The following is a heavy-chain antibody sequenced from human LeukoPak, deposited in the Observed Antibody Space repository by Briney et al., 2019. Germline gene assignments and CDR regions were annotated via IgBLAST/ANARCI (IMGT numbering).Heavy chain of an antibody. V-gene: IGHV3-74*01. CDR1: GFTFSSYW. J-gene: IGHJ6*02. CDR3: ARDRYYGIDV. CDR2: IKSDGIST. Sequence: GGSLRLSCAASGFTFSSYWMHWVRQDPGKGLVWVSHIKSDGISTSYADSVRGRFTNSRDNAKNTLYLQMNSLRAEDTAVYFCARDRYYGIDVWGRGTTVTVSS.